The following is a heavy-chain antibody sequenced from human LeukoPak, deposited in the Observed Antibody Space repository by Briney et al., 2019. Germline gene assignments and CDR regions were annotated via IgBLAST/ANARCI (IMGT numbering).Heavy chain of an antibody. V-gene: IGHV4-39*01. CDR1: GGSISSSSYY. CDR2: IYYSGST. Sequence: SETLSLTCTVSGGSISSSSYYWGWIRQPPGKGLEWIGSIYYSGSTYYNPSLKSRVTISVDTSKNQFSLKLSSVTAADTAVYYCARHADIVVVPAANGGWFDPWGQGTLVTASS. D-gene: IGHD2-2*01. J-gene: IGHJ5*02. CDR3: ARHADIVVVPAANGGWFDP.